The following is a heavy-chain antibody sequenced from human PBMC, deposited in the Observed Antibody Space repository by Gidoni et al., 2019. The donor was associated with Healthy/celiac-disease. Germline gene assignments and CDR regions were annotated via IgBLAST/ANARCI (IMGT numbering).Heavy chain of an antibody. V-gene: IGHV4-61*01. CDR2: IYYSGST. J-gene: IGHJ4*02. CDR3: ARVGLAAALN. CDR1: GGSVSSGSYY. D-gene: IGHD6-13*01. Sequence: VQLPESRSGLVKPPDTLSLTCPVSGGSVSSGSYYWSWIRQSPGKGLEWIWYIYYSGSTSYNPSIKSRVTISVDTSKNQYAQKRRSVTAADTAVYYCARVGLAAALNWGQGTLVTVSS.